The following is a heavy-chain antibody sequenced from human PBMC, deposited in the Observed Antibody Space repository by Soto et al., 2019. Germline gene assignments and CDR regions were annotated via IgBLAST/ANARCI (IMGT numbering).Heavy chain of an antibody. CDR3: ARTRAPDLGSWYFDY. Sequence: ASVKVSCKASGYTFTSYGISWVRQAPGQGLEWMGWISAYNGNTNYAQKLQGRVTMTTDTSTTTAYMELRSLRSDDTAVYYCARTRAPDLGSWYFDYWGQGNLVTVSS. CDR2: ISAYNGNT. D-gene: IGHD6-13*01. V-gene: IGHV1-18*01. CDR1: GYTFTSYG. J-gene: IGHJ4*02.